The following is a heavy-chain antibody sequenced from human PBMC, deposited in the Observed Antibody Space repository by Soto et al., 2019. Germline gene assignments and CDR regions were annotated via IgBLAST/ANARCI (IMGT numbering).Heavy chain of an antibody. V-gene: IGHV4-31*03. J-gene: IGHJ6*02. CDR1: GGSISSGGYY. CDR3: ARSRIVLMVYAISHYYGMDV. CDR2: VYYSGST. Sequence: QVQLQESGPGLVKPSQTLSLTCTVSGGSISSGGYYWSWIRQHPGKGLEWIGYVYYSGSTYYNPSLKSRVTISVDTSKNQFSLKLSSVTAADTAVYYCARSRIVLMVYAISHYYGMDVWGQGTTVTVSS. D-gene: IGHD2-8*01.